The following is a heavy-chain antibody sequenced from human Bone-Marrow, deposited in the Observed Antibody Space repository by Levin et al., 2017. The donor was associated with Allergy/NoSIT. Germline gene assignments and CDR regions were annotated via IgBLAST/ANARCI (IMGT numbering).Heavy chain of an antibody. V-gene: IGHV3-7*01. D-gene: IGHD1-26*01. CDR3: ARKGGVGAVGIDY. CDR2: LKQDGSEK. CDR1: GFTFRSYW. J-gene: IGHJ4*02. Sequence: LSLPCAVSGFTFRSYWMTWVRQPPGKGLEWVANLKQDGSEKFYVDSVKGRFTISRDNAKNSLHLQMNSLRAEDTAVYYCARKGGVGAVGIDYWGQGTLVTVSS.